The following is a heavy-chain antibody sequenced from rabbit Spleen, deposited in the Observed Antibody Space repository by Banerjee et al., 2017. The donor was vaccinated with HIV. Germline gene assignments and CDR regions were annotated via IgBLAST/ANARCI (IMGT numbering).Heavy chain of an antibody. V-gene: IGHV1S40*01. CDR1: GFSFSSSDY. CDR2: IAGSSSGFT. Sequence: QSLEESGGDLVKPGASLTLPCTASGFSFSSSDYICWVRQAPGKGLEWIACIAGSSSGFTYSATWAKGRFTCSKTSSTTVTLQMTSLTVADTATYFCARDPGSSFSSYGMALWGPGTLVTVS. CDR3: ARDPGSSFSSYGMAL. D-gene: IGHD8-1*01. J-gene: IGHJ6*01.